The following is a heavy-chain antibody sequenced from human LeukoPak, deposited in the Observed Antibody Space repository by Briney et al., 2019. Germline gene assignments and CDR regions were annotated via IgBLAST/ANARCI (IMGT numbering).Heavy chain of an antibody. J-gene: IGHJ4*02. CDR2: ISSSSSYI. V-gene: IGHV3-21*01. Sequence: GGSLRLSCAASEFNFSNYTKNWVRQAPGQGLEWVSSISSSSSYIYYADSVKGRFTISRDNAKNSLYLQMNSLRAEDTAVYYCARDSETWLWFGSRWGTETPRYFDYWGQGTLVTVSS. CDR1: EFNFSNYT. D-gene: IGHD3-10*01. CDR3: ARDSETWLWFGSRWGTETPRYFDY.